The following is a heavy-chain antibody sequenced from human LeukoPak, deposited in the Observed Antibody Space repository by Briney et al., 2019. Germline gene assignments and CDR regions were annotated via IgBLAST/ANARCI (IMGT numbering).Heavy chain of an antibody. CDR3: ARVGAGYYDRALDY. J-gene: IGHJ4*02. CDR2: IYYSGST. D-gene: IGHD3-22*01. CDR1: GGSISTFY. Sequence: SETLSLTCTVSGGSISTFYWSWLRQPPGKGLEWIGYIYYSGSTNYNPSLKSRVTMSVDTSKNQFSLKVSSVTAADTAVYYCARVGAGYYDRALDYWGQGTLVTVSS. V-gene: IGHV4-59*01.